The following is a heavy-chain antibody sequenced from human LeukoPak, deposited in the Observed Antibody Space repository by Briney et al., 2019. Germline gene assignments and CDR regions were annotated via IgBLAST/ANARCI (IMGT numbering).Heavy chain of an antibody. Sequence: ASVKVSCKASGYTFTSYDINWVRQATGQGLEWMGWMNPNSGNTGYAQKFQGRVTITRNTSISTAYMELSSLRSEDTAVYYCARSLITMVRAPFDYWGQGTLVTVSS. CDR2: MNPNSGNT. CDR1: GYTFTSYD. V-gene: IGHV1-8*03. D-gene: IGHD3-10*01. CDR3: ARSLITMVRAPFDY. J-gene: IGHJ4*02.